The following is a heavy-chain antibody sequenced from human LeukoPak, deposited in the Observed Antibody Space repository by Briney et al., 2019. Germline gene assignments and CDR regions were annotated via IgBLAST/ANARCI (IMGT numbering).Heavy chain of an antibody. CDR1: GFTVSSNY. Sequence: GGSLRLSCAPSGFTVSSNYMNWVRQAPGKGLEWVSVIYSGGSTYYADSVKGRFTISRDNSKNKLYLQMNSLRAEDTAVYYCAREAVTRNYFDYWGQGTLVTVSS. CDR2: IYSGGST. J-gene: IGHJ4*02. V-gene: IGHV3-53*01. CDR3: AREAVTRNYFDY. D-gene: IGHD4-17*01.